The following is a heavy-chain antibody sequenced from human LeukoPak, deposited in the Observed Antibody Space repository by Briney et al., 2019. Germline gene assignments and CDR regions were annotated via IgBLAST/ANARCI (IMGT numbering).Heavy chain of an antibody. V-gene: IGHV1-2*02. J-gene: IGHJ4*02. CDR2: INPNSGGT. Sequence: GASVKVSCKASGYTFTGYYMHWVRQAPGQGLEWGGWINPNSGGTNYAQKFPGRVTMTRDTSISTAYMELSRLRYDDTAVYYCARVAGTTFDYWGQGTLVTVSS. CDR1: GYTFTGYY. D-gene: IGHD1-1*01. CDR3: ARVAGTTFDY.